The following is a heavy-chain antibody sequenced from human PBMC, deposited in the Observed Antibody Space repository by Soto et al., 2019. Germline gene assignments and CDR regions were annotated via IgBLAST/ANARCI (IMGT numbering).Heavy chain of an antibody. V-gene: IGHV1-3*01. CDR3: AREAAAGTWWFDP. CDR1: GYTFTSYA. D-gene: IGHD6-13*01. Sequence: ASVKVSCKASGYTFTSYAMHWVRQAPGQRLEWMGWINAGNGNTKYSQKFQGRVTITRDTSASTAYMELSSLRSEDTAVYYCAREAAAGTWWFDPWGQGTLVTVSS. CDR2: INAGNGNT. J-gene: IGHJ5*02.